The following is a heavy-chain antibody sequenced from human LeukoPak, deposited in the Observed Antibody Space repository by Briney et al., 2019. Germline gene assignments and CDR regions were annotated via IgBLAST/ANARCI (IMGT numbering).Heavy chain of an antibody. V-gene: IGHV1-69*06. CDR1: GGTFSSYA. CDR3: ARGPHDYYDSSAMMGQSAFDI. J-gene: IGHJ3*02. CDR2: IIPIFGTA. D-gene: IGHD3-22*01. Sequence: ASVKVSCKASGGTFSSYAISWVRQAPGQGLEWMGGIIPIFGTANYAQKFQGRVTITADKSTSTAYMELSSLRSEDTAVYYCARGPHDYYDSSAMMGQSAFDIWGQGTMVTVSS.